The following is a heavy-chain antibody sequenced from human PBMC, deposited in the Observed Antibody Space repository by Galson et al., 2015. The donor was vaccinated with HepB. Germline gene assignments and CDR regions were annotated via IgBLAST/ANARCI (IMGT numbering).Heavy chain of an antibody. CDR2: ISYDGSNK. D-gene: IGHD1-26*01. CDR1: GFTFSSYG. V-gene: IGHV3-30*18. CDR3: AKDQSGSDYVYYYYGMDV. Sequence: SLRLSCAASGFTFSSYGMHWVRQAPGKGLEWVAVISYDGSNKYYADSVKGRFTISRDNSKNTLYLQMNSLRAEDTAVYYCAKDQSGSDYVYYYYGMDVWGQGPRSPSP. J-gene: IGHJ6*02.